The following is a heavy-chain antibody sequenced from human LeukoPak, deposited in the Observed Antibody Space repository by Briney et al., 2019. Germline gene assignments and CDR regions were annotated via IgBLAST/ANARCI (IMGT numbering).Heavy chain of an antibody. J-gene: IGHJ3*02. CDR2: IYYSGST. Sequence: SETLSLTCTVSGGSISSGDYYWNWIRQPPGKGLEWIGYIYYSGSTYYNPFLKSRVSISIDTSKNQFSLKLSSVTAADTAVYYCARGYCSSTSCYRGAFDIWGQGTMVTVSS. D-gene: IGHD2-2*01. V-gene: IGHV4-30-4*08. CDR3: ARGYCSSTSCYRGAFDI. CDR1: GGSISSGDYY.